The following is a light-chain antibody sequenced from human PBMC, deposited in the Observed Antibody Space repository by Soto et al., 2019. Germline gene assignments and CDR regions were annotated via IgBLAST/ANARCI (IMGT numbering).Light chain of an antibody. CDR1: QNIWRL. CDR3: QQLNSYPLT. V-gene: IGKV1-9*01. CDR2: DAS. Sequence: DIQMTQSPSSVSASVGDRVTITCRASQNIWRLLAWYQQKPGKAPELLIYDASTLQSGVPSRFSGSGSGTEFTLTISSLQPEEFATYYCQQLNSYPLTFGGGTKV. J-gene: IGKJ4*01.